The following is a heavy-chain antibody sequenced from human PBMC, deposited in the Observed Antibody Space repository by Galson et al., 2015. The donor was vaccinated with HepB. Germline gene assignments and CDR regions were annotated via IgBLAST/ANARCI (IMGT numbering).Heavy chain of an antibody. Sequence: SLRLSCAASGFTFSSYAMSWVRQAPGKGLEWVPAISGSGGSTYYADSVKGRFTISRDNSKNTLYLQMNSLKTEDTAVYYCTTGWGYNWNDDLGFDYWGQGTLVTVSS. D-gene: IGHD1-20*01. CDR1: GFTFSSYA. J-gene: IGHJ4*02. CDR2: ISGSGGST. V-gene: IGHV3-23*01. CDR3: TTGWGYNWNDDLGFDY.